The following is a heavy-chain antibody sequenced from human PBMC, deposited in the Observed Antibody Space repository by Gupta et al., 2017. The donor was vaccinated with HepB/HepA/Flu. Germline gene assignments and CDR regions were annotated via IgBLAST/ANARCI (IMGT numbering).Heavy chain of an antibody. Sequence: QVQLVQSGAEVKKPGASVKVSCKASGYTFTSYDINWVRLATGQGLEWMGWRNPNSGNTGYAQKFQGRVTMTRNTSISTAYMELSRLRSEDTAVYDCARVVYYDILTGTLGGWFGSWGQGTLVTVSS. J-gene: IGHJ5*01. CDR1: GYTFTSYD. CDR3: ARVVYYDILTGTLGGWFGS. V-gene: IGHV1-8*01. D-gene: IGHD3-9*01. CDR2: RNPNSGNT.